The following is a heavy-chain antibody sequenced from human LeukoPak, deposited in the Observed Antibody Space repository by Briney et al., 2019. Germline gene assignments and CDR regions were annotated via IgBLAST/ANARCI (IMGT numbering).Heavy chain of an antibody. CDR3: ARDYIAAAGYYYYYYMDV. D-gene: IGHD6-13*01. CDR1: GGSISSHY. Sequence: PSETLSLTCTVSGGSISSHYWSWIRQPPGKGLEWIGYIYYSGSTNYNPSLKSRVTISVDTSKNQFSLRLSSVTAAGTAVYYCARDYIAAAGYYYYYYMDVWGKGTTVTVSS. CDR2: IYYSGST. J-gene: IGHJ6*03. V-gene: IGHV4-59*11.